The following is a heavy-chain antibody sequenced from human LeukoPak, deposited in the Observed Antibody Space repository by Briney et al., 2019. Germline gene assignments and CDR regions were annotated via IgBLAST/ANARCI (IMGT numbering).Heavy chain of an antibody. D-gene: IGHD3-16*01. Sequence: GGSLRLSCTASGFTFGDYAMSWFRQAPGKGLEWVAVISFDGSNKYYADSVKGRFTISRDNSKNTLYLQMNSLRAEDTAVYYCAREELGSSLGFDPWGQGTLVTVSS. CDR1: GFTFGDYA. CDR3: AREELGSSLGFDP. J-gene: IGHJ5*02. V-gene: IGHV3-30-3*01. CDR2: ISFDGSNK.